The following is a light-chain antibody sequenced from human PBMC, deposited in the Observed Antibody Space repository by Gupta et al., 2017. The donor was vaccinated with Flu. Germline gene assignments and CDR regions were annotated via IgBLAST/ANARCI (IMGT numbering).Light chain of an antibody. CDR1: SSDVGGYNY. V-gene: IGLV2-14*03. Sequence: QSALTQPASVSGSPGQSITISCTGTSSDVGGYNYVSWYQQHPGKAPKLMIYGVSNRPSGVSNRFSGSKSGSTASLTISGLQAEDEADYFCSSYTSNSTLPLIVFGTGTKVTAL. CDR2: GVS. J-gene: IGLJ1*01. CDR3: SSYTSNSTLPLIV.